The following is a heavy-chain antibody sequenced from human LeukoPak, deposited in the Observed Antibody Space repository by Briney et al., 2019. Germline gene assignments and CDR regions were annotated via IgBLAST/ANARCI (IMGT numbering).Heavy chain of an antibody. CDR2: IKQDGSEK. J-gene: IGHJ4*02. CDR3: ARAKLYYDFVWGSYRPSELDY. Sequence: GGSLRLSCAASGFTFSSYWMSWVRQAPGKGLDWVANIKQDGSEKYYVDSVKGRFTISRDNAKNSLYLQMNSLRAEDTAVYYCARAKLYYDFVWGSYRPSELDYWGQGTQVTVSS. CDR1: GFTFSSYW. V-gene: IGHV3-7*04. D-gene: IGHD3-16*02.